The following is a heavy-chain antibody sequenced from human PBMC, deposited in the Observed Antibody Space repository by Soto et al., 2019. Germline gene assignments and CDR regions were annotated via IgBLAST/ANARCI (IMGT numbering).Heavy chain of an antibody. Sequence: ASVKVSCKASGNTVPNYAIHWVRQAPGQRLEWMGWINAGNGNTKYSQKFQGRVTITRDTSASTAYMELSSLRSEDTAVYYCARDIAFDIWGQGTMVTV. CDR2: INAGNGNT. J-gene: IGHJ3*02. CDR3: ARDIAFDI. CDR1: GNTVPNYA. V-gene: IGHV1-3*01.